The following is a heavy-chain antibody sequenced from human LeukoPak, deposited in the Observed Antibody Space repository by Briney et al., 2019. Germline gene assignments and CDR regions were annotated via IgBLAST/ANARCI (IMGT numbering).Heavy chain of an antibody. J-gene: IGHJ4*02. CDR2: INPSGGST. D-gene: IGHD3-16*02. CDR1: GYTFTSYY. CDR3: ASTRDYVWGSYRLDY. Sequence: GASVTVSCKASGYTFTSYYMHWVRQAPGQGLEWMGLINPSGGSTSYAQKFQGRVTMTRDTSTSTVYMELSSLRSEDTAVYYCASTRDYVWGSYRLDYWGQGTLVTVSS. V-gene: IGHV1-46*01.